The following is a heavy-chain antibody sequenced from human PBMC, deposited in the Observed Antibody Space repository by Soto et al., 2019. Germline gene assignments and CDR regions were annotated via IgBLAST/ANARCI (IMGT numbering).Heavy chain of an antibody. Sequence: SVKVSCKASGGTFSSYAISWVRQAPGQGLEWMGGIIPIFGTANYAQKFQGRVTITADKSTSTAYMELSSLRPDDTALYFCAVSSPDIVVLPSSIYFTSWGPGTQVPVSS. CDR3: AVSSPDIVVLPSSIYFTS. V-gene: IGHV1-69*06. CDR2: IIPIFGTA. D-gene: IGHD2-15*01. CDR1: GGTFSSYA. J-gene: IGHJ4*02.